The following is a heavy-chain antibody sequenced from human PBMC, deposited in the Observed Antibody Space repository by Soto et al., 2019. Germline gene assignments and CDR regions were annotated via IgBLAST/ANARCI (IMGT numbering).Heavy chain of an antibody. V-gene: IGHV1-69*12. CDR3: ATSAAGIVVVITPIFDY. D-gene: IGHD3-22*01. Sequence: QVQLVQSGAEVKKPGSSVKVSCKASGGTFSSYAISWVRQAPGQGLEWMGGIIPIFGTANYAQKFQGRVTITADESTRTAYMELSSLRSEDTAVYYCATSAAGIVVVITPIFDYWGQGTLVTVSS. J-gene: IGHJ4*02. CDR1: GGTFSSYA. CDR2: IIPIFGTA.